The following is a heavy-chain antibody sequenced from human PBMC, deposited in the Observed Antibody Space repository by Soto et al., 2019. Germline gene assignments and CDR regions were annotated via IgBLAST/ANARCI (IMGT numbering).Heavy chain of an antibody. CDR3: ARVQLELRLYYGMDV. Sequence: GGSLRLSCAASGFTFSSYAMHWVRQAPGKGLEWVAVISYDGSNKYYADSVKGRFTISRDNSKNTLYLQMNSLRAEDTAVYYCARVQLELRLYYGMDVWDQGTTVTVSS. J-gene: IGHJ6*02. CDR1: GFTFSSYA. D-gene: IGHD1-7*01. CDR2: ISYDGSNK. V-gene: IGHV3-30-3*01.